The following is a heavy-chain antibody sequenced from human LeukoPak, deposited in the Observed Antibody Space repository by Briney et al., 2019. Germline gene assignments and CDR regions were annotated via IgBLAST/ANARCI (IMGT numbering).Heavy chain of an antibody. CDR2: IYTSGST. V-gene: IGHV4-61*02. J-gene: IGHJ3*02. Sequence: SETLSLTCTVSGGSISSGRYYWSWIRQPAGKGLEWIGRIYTSGSTNYNPSLKSRVTISVDTSKNQSSLKLSSVTAADTAVYYCARDGISTIFGVVITTDAFDIWGQGTMVTVSS. CDR1: GGSISSGRYY. CDR3: ARDGISTIFGVVITTDAFDI. D-gene: IGHD3-3*01.